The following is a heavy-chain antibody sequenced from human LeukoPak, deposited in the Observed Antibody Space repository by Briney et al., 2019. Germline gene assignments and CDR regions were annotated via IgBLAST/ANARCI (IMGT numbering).Heavy chain of an antibody. J-gene: IGHJ4*02. D-gene: IGHD3-3*01. V-gene: IGHV1-2*02. CDR1: GYSFTGYY. CDR3: ARANTIFAVILWY. Sequence: ASVKVSCKASGYSFTGYYIHWVRQAPGQGLEWMGYINPNNGDTSFAQKFQGRVTLTRDTSISTTYMELSSLRSDDTAVYYCARANTIFAVILWYWGQGALVTVSS. CDR2: INPNNGDT.